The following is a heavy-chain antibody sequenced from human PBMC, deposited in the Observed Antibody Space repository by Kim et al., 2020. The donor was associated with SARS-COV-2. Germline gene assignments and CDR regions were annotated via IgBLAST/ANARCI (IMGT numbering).Heavy chain of an antibody. V-gene: IGHV3-23*01. J-gene: IGHJ4*02. D-gene: IGHD3-22*01. CDR3: AKVISYYYDSSGHGFDY. Sequence: VKGRFTISRDNSKNTLYLQMNSLRAEDTAVYYCAKVISYYYDSSGHGFDYWGQGTLVTVSS.